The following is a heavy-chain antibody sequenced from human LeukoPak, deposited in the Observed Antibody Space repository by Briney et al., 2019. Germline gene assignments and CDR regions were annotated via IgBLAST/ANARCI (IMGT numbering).Heavy chain of an antibody. Sequence: GSLRLSCAASGFTFSSYEMNWVRQAPGKGLEWVSYISSSGSTIYYADSVKGRFTISRDNAKNSLYLQMNSLRAEDTAVYYCARDKEKQWLAYFDYWGQGTLVTVSS. CDR1: GFTFSSYE. D-gene: IGHD6-19*01. J-gene: IGHJ4*02. CDR2: ISSSGSTI. V-gene: IGHV3-48*03. CDR3: ARDKEKQWLAYFDY.